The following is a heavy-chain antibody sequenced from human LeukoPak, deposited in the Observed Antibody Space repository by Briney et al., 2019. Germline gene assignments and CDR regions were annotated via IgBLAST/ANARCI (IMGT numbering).Heavy chain of an antibody. CDR2: INSDGINT. D-gene: IGHD2-21*02. Sequence: QTGGSLRLSCAASGFTFSNYWMHWVRQAPGKGLVWVSRINSDGINTSYADSVKGRFTISRDNAKNTLNLQMNSLRAEDTAVYYCAKDSGGDLALDYWGQGTLVTVSS. V-gene: IGHV3-74*01. CDR3: AKDSGGDLALDY. J-gene: IGHJ4*02. CDR1: GFTFSNYW.